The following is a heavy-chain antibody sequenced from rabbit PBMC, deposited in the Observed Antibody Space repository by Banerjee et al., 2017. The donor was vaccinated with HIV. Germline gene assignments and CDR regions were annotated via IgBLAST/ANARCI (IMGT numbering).Heavy chain of an antibody. J-gene: IGHJ4*01. Sequence: QQQLEESGGGLVKPGGTLTLTCTASGLPFSSDYWICWVRQAPGKGLEWIGSIDTGSSGSTDYASWVNGRFTISKTSSTTVTLQMSSLAAADTATYFCARRNANDYVAFNLWGQGTLVTVS. V-gene: IGHV1S45*01. CDR1: GLPFSSDYW. CDR3: ARRNANDYVAFNL. D-gene: IGHD2-1*01. CDR2: IDTGSSGST.